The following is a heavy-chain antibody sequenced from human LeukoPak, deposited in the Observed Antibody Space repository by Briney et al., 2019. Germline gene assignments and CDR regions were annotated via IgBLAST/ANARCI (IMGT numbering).Heavy chain of an antibody. Sequence: SETLSLTCTVSGGSLSSYYWSWIRQPPGKGLEWIGYMYYSGSTNYNPSLKSRVTISIDTSKNQFSLKLSSVTAADTAVYYCARLSTVTTSFDYWGQGTLVTVSS. CDR3: ARLSTVTTSFDY. CDR2: MYYSGST. CDR1: GGSLSSYY. V-gene: IGHV4-59*12. J-gene: IGHJ4*02. D-gene: IGHD4-17*01.